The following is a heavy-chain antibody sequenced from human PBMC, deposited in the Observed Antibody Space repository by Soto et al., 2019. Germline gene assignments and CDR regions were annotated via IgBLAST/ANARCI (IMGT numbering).Heavy chain of an antibody. V-gene: IGHV3-13*05. CDR3: ARESEDLTSNFDY. CDR1: GFSFRDYD. Sequence: EVQLVESGGGSVQPGESLRLSCAASGFSFRDYDMHWVRQRKGKGLEWVSALGAARDPYYVGSVKGRFTISRDNAKNSLYLEMNSLRAEDTAVYYCARESEDLTSNFDYWGQGTLVTVSS. CDR2: LGAARDP. J-gene: IGHJ4*02.